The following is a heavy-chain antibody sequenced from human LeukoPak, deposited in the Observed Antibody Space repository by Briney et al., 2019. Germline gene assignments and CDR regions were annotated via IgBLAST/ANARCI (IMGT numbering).Heavy chain of an antibody. J-gene: IGHJ6*04. CDR2: IKQGGSEK. D-gene: IGHD2-2*01. Sequence: PGGSLRLSCAASGFTFSSYWMSWVRQAPGKGLEWVANIKQGGSEKYYVDSVKGRFTISRDNAKNSLYLQMNSLRAEDTAVYYCARDSTRSAAKGFGAYYYYGMDVWGKGTTVTVSS. CDR1: GFTFSSYW. V-gene: IGHV3-7*03. CDR3: ARDSTRSAAKGFGAYYYYGMDV.